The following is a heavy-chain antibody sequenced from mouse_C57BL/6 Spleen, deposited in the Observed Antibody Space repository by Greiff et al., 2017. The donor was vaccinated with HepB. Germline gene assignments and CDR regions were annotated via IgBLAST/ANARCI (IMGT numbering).Heavy chain of an antibody. J-gene: IGHJ3*01. V-gene: IGHV1-59*01. CDR1: GYTFTSYW. CDR3: ARENYGSSCWFAY. D-gene: IGHD1-1*01. CDR2: IDPSDSYT. Sequence: QVQLQQPGAELVRPGTSVKLSCKASGYTFTSYWMHWVKQRPGQGLEWIGVIDPSDSYTNYNQKFKGKATLTVDTSSSTAYMQLSSLTSEDSAVYYCARENYGSSCWFAYWGQGTLVTVSA.